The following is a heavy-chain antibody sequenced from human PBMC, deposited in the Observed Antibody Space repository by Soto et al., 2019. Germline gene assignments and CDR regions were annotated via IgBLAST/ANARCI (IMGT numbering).Heavy chain of an antibody. CDR2: IYYSGNT. V-gene: IGHV4-39*01. J-gene: IGHJ4*02. CDR3: SRLSNGTPADY. Sequence: SETLSLTCSFSGDYISNRNYHWGWTRQPPGKGLEWIGSIYYSGNTYYNPSLKSRVTISADTSKNQFSLKVDSVTATDTAIYYCSRLSNGTPADYWGEGTLVTVSS. D-gene: IGHD2-8*01. CDR1: GDYISNRNYH.